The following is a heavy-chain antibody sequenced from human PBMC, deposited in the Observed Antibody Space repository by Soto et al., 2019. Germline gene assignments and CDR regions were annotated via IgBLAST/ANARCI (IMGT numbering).Heavy chain of an antibody. D-gene: IGHD2-2*01. Sequence: VSKNPGKGLEWVASISGNGDTTYYADSVKGRFTISRDNSNNILYLQMSSLRADDTALYFCVREWRGNKCPCMDVSGQRNTATVPS. CDR2: ISGNGDTT. V-gene: IGHV3-23*01. J-gene: IGHJ6*02. CDR3: VREWRGNKCPCMDV.